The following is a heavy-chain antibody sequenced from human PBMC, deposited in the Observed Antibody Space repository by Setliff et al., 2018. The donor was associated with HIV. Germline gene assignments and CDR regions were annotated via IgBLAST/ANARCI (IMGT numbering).Heavy chain of an antibody. D-gene: IGHD5-12*01. CDR2: ISAYNGNT. Sequence: RASVKVSCKASGYTFTNYGISWVRQAPGQGLEWMGWISAYNGNTNYAQKLQGRVTMTTDTSTSTAYMELRSLRSDDTAVYYCARDWLPRVLRYWGQGTLATVSS. CDR1: GYTFTNYG. J-gene: IGHJ4*02. V-gene: IGHV1-18*01. CDR3: ARDWLPRVLRY.